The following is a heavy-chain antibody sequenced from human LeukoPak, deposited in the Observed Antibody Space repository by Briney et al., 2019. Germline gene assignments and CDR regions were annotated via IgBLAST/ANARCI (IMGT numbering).Heavy chain of an antibody. CDR1: GFTFDDYA. CDR2: ISWNSGSI. J-gene: IGHJ4*02. V-gene: IGHV3-9*01. CDR3: AKGTIAVAGRPDY. Sequence: PGGSLRLSCAASGFTFDDYAMHWVRQAPGKGLEWVSGISWNSGSIGYADSVKGRFTISRDNAKNSLYLQMNSLRAEDTALYYCAKGTIAVAGRPDYWGQGTLVTVSS. D-gene: IGHD6-19*01.